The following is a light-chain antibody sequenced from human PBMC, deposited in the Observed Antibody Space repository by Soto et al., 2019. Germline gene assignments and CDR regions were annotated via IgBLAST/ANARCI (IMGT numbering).Light chain of an antibody. Sequence: DIVMTHSRAILSVSPGERVTLSCRAGQGVTTNFAWYQQKSGQSPRLLIYDVSTRATGVPARFSGTGSETDFTLTISGLQSEDSAVYLSQQYNNWPFSFGQGTRTEIK. CDR3: QQYNNWPFS. CDR2: DVS. V-gene: IGKV3-15*01. CDR1: QGVTTN. J-gene: IGKJ5*01.